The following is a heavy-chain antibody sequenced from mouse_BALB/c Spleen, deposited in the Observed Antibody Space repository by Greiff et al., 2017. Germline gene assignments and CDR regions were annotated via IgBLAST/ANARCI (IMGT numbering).Heavy chain of an antibody. Sequence: QVQLQQPGAELVRPGASVKLSCKASGYTFTSYWINWVKQRPGQGLEWIGNIYPSDSYTNYNQKFKDKATLTVDKSSSTAYMQLSSPTSEDSAVYYCTLYGNEYRYYFDYWGQGTTLTVSS. J-gene: IGHJ2*01. CDR2: IYPSDSYT. CDR1: GYTFTSYW. CDR3: TLYGNEYRYYFDY. V-gene: IGHV1-69*02. D-gene: IGHD2-1*01.